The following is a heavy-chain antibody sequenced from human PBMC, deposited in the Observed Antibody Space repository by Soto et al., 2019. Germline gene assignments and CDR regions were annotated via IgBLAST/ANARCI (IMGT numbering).Heavy chain of an antibody. V-gene: IGHV4-34*01. CDR3: ARGRVVITLYYFDY. D-gene: IGHD3-22*01. Sequence: QVQLQQWGAGLLKPSETLSLTCAVYGGSFSGYYWSWIRQPPGKGLEWIGEINHSGSTNYNPSLKSRVTISVDTSKNQFSLKLSSVTAADTAVYYCARGRVVITLYYFDYWAQGTLVTVSS. CDR2: INHSGST. CDR1: GGSFSGYY. J-gene: IGHJ4*02.